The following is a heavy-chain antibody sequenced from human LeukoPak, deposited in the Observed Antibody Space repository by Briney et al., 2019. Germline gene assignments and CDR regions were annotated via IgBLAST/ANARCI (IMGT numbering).Heavy chain of an antibody. CDR1: GGSISSYY. V-gene: IGHV4-59*01. Sequence: PSETLSLTCTVSGGSISSYYWNWIRQPPGKGLEWIGHIYYSGSTNYNPSLKSRVTISVDTSKNQFSLNLTSVTAADTAVYYCARFTPQGYGWGGYNRFDPWGQGTLVTVSS. J-gene: IGHJ5*02. CDR3: ARFTPQGYGWGGYNRFDP. CDR2: IYYSGST. D-gene: IGHD3-16*01.